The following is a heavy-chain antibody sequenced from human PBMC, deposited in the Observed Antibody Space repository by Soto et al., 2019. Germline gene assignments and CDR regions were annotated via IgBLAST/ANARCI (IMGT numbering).Heavy chain of an antibody. V-gene: IGHV6-1*01. CDR2: TDYRSKWAN. Sequence: QVQLQQSGPGLLKPSQTLPLTCALSGASISSSSVAWNWVRHSPSKRLEWLGRTDYRSKWANDYAVSVKSGLTINPDTSKNQFSLHLNSVTPVETAVYYCARDVYWGFLDWGQGTLVTVSS. CDR1: GASISSSSVA. D-gene: IGHD3-3*01. CDR3: ARDVYWGFLD. J-gene: IGHJ4*02.